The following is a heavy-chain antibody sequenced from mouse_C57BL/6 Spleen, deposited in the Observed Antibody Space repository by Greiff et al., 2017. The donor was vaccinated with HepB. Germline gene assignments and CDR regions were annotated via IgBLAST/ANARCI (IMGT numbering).Heavy chain of an antibody. Sequence: QVQLKQPGAELVMPGASVKLSCKASGYTFTSYWMHWVKQRPGQGLEWIGEIDPSDSYTNYNQKFKGKSTLTVDKSSSTAYMQLSSLTSEDSAVYYCARGGLGSGGYFDYWGQGTTLTVSS. CDR2: IDPSDSYT. CDR3: ARGGLGSGGYFDY. J-gene: IGHJ2*01. D-gene: IGHD1-3*01. CDR1: GYTFTSYW. V-gene: IGHV1-69*01.